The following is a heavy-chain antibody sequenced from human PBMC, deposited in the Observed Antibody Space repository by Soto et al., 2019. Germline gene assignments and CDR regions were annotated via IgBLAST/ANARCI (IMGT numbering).Heavy chain of an antibody. Sequence: ASVKVCCKASGYTFTSYGISWVRQAPGQGLEWMGWISAYNGNTNYAQKLQGRVTMTTDTSTSTAYMELRSLRSDDTAVYYCARSIVVVTALDYWGQGTLVTVSS. D-gene: IGHD2-21*02. CDR3: ARSIVVVTALDY. CDR2: ISAYNGNT. J-gene: IGHJ4*02. V-gene: IGHV1-18*01. CDR1: GYTFTSYG.